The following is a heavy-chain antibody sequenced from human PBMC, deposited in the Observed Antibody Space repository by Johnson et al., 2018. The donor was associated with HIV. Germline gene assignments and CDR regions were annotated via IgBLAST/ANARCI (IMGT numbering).Heavy chain of an antibody. Sequence: MKWVRQTPGMGLEWVSAINWNAGRTGYTDSVKGRFTICRDNAKNSLYLQMNSLRPEDTAVYYCARDGRDLVTRGSFDVWGQGTVVTVSS. CDR3: ARDGRDLVTRGSFDV. V-gene: IGHV3-20*03. D-gene: IGHD5-18*01. J-gene: IGHJ3*01. CDR2: INWNAGRT.